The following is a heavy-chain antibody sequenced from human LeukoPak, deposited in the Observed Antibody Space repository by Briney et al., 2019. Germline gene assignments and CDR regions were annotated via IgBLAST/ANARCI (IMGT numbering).Heavy chain of an antibody. Sequence: KPSETLSLTCTVSGGSISSSSYYWGWIRQPPGKGLEWIGSIYYSGSTYYNPSLKSRVTISVDTSKNQFSLKLSSVTAADTAVYYCASGNYYYYYYMDVWGKGTTVTVPS. V-gene: IGHV4-39*01. J-gene: IGHJ6*03. CDR1: GGSISSSSYY. CDR3: ASGNYYYYYYMDV. D-gene: IGHD1-1*01. CDR2: IYYSGST.